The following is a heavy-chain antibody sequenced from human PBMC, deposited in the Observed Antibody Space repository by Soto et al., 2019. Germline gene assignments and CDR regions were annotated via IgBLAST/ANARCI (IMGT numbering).Heavy chain of an antibody. CDR1: GGSFSGYY. CDR2: INHSGST. J-gene: IGHJ4*02. D-gene: IGHD3-10*01. Sequence: SETLSLTCAVYGGSFSGYYWSWIRQPPGKGLEWIGEINHSGSTNYNPSLKSRVTISVDTSKNQFSLKLSSVTAADTAVYYCARGSHPYYYGSGSHYYFDYWGQGTLVTVSS. V-gene: IGHV4-34*01. CDR3: ARGSHPYYYGSGSHYYFDY.